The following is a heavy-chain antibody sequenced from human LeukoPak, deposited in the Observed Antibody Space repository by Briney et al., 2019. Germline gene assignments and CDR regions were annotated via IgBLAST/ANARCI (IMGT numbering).Heavy chain of an antibody. CDR2: ISDSGGSI. CDR3: AKHLGSATRRVFMDH. D-gene: IGHD3-10*01. V-gene: IGHV3-23*01. CDR1: GFTFSSYA. J-gene: IGHJ4*02. Sequence: GGSLRLSCAASGFTFSSYAVGWVRQAPGKGLEWVSTISDSGGSIYYADSVKGRFTVSRDNSKNTLYLQMNSLRAEDTALYYCAKHLGSATRRVFMDHWGQGTQVRVSS.